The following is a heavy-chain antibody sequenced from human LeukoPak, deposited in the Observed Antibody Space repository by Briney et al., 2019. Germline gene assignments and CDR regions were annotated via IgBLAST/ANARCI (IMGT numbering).Heavy chain of an antibody. CDR2: ISSSSSYI. V-gene: IGHV3-21*01. Sequence: PGGSLRLSCAASGFTFSSYSMNWVRQAPGKGLEWVSSISSSSSYIYYADSVKGRFTISRDNAKNSLYLQMNSLRAEDTAVYYCAGSYSSSGAFDIWGQGTMVTVPS. CDR1: GFTFSSYS. J-gene: IGHJ3*02. D-gene: IGHD6-6*01. CDR3: AGSYSSSGAFDI.